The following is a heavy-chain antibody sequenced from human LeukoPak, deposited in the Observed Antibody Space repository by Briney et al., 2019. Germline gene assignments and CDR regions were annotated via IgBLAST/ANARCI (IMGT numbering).Heavy chain of an antibody. CDR2: ISGSGGGT. Sequence: GGSLRLSCAASGFTFISYAMSWVRQAPGKGLEWVSTISGSGGGTYYADSVKGRFTISRDNSKNTLNLQMNSLRADDTAVYYCARDSDNWNCDVWGQGTLVTVSS. V-gene: IGHV3-23*01. CDR3: ARDSDNWNCDV. D-gene: IGHD1-7*01. J-gene: IGHJ4*02. CDR1: GFTFISYA.